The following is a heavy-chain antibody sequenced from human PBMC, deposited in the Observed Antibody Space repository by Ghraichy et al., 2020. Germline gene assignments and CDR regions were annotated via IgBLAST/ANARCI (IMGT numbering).Heavy chain of an antibody. CDR3: ATLSSSAIDY. V-gene: IGHV3-33*01. Sequence: GGSLRLSCAASGFTFSSYGMHWVRQVPGKGLEWVAVIWYDGSNKYYGDSVKGRFTISRDNSKNMLFLQMNSLRAEDTAVYYCATLSSSAIDYWGQGTLVTVSS. J-gene: IGHJ4*02. CDR1: GFTFSSYG. D-gene: IGHD2-2*01. CDR2: IWYDGSNK.